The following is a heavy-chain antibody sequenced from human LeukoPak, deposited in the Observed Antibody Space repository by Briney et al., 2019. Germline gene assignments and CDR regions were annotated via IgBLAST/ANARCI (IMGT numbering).Heavy chain of an antibody. J-gene: IGHJ4*02. CDR2: IIPIFGTA. CDR3: ARVVFMGYCSSTSCPGAYYFDY. Sequence: GASVKVSCKASGGTFSIYAISWVRQAPGQGLEWMGGIIPIFGTANYAQKFQGRVTITADESTSTAYMELSSLRSEDTAVYYCARVVFMGYCSSTSCPGAYYFDYWGQGTLVTVSS. V-gene: IGHV1-69*13. D-gene: IGHD2-2*01. CDR1: GGTFSIYA.